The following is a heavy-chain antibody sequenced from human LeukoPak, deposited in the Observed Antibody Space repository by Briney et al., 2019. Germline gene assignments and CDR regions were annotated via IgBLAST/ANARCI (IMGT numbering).Heavy chain of an antibody. J-gene: IGHJ3*02. D-gene: IGHD1-26*01. V-gene: IGHV3-30*02. CDR2: VRFDGSGK. CDR3: ARALATTRAFDI. Sequence: PGGSLRLSCAASGFTFSSYGPHWVCQAPGKGLEGVAFVRFDGSGKYYADSVKGRFTISRDNSKNSLYLQMNSLRAEDTAVYYCARALATTRAFDIWGQGTMVTVSS. CDR1: GFTFSSYG.